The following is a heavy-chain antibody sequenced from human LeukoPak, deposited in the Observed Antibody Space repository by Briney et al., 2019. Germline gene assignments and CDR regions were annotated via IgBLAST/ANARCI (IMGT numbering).Heavy chain of an antibody. Sequence: PGGSLRLSCAASGFTFSSYWMSWVRQAPGKGLEWVANIKQDGSEKYYVDSVKGRFTISRDNAKNSLYLQMNSLRAEDTAVYYCARWYYYDSSGNFDYWGQGTLVTVSS. CDR2: IKQDGSEK. V-gene: IGHV3-7*01. CDR1: GFTFSSYW. D-gene: IGHD3-22*01. CDR3: ARWYYYDSSGNFDY. J-gene: IGHJ4*02.